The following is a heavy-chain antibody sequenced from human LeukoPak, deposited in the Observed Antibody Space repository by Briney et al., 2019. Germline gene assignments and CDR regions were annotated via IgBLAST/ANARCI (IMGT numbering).Heavy chain of an antibody. CDR1: GGSILYSSYS. D-gene: IGHD3-3*01. Sequence: SETLSLTCNVSGGSILYSSYSWVWVRQPPGKGLGWIGAINHSGSTNYNPSLKSRVTISLDTSKNLFSLKLSSVTAADTAVYYCARERGRPIFGVVKHWFDPWGQGNLVTVSS. CDR2: INHSGST. V-gene: IGHV4-39*02. J-gene: IGHJ5*02. CDR3: ARERGRPIFGVVKHWFDP.